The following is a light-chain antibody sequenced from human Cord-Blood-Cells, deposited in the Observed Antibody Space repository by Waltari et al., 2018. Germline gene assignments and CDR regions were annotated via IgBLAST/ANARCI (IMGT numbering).Light chain of an antibody. J-gene: IGLJ2*01. CDR1: SSNIGSNT. CDR2: SNN. CDR3: AAWDDSLNGVV. V-gene: IGLV1-44*01. Sequence: QSVLTPPPSASGTPGQRVPSSCSGTSSNIGSNTVNCYQQLPGTAPKLLIYSNNQRPSVVPDRFSCSKSGTSASLAISGLQSEDEADYYCAAWDDSLNGVVFGGGTKLTVL.